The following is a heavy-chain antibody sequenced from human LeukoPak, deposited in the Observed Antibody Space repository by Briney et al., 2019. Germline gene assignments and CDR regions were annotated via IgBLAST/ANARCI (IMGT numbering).Heavy chain of an antibody. D-gene: IGHD5-12*01. CDR1: GGSISSYY. Sequence: SETLSLTCTVSGGSISSYYWSWIRQPPGKGLEGIGYIYYRGSTNYNPSLKSRVTISVDTSKNQISLKLSSVTAADTAVYYCARLSGYDRESFYDYWGQGTLVTVSS. CDR3: ARLSGYDRESFYDY. CDR2: IYYRGST. J-gene: IGHJ4*02. V-gene: IGHV4-59*01.